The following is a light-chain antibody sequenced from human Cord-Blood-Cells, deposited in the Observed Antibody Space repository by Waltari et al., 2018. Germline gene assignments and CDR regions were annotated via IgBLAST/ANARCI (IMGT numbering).Light chain of an antibody. CDR2: KAS. J-gene: IGKJ2*01. CDR1: QSISSW. V-gene: IGKV1-5*03. Sequence: DIQMTQSPSTLSASVGDRVTITCRASQSISSWLAWYQQKPGKAPKLLIYKASSLESGVASRFSGSGSGTEFTLTISSLQPDDFATYYCQQYNSYSFYTLGQGTKLEIK. CDR3: QQYNSYSFYT.